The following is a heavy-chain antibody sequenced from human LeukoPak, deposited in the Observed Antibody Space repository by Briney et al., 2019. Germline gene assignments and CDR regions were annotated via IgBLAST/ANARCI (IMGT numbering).Heavy chain of an antibody. Sequence: PSETLSLTCTVSGGSISSSSYYWGWIRQPPGKGLEWIRSIYYSGSTYYNPSLKSRVTISVDTSKNQFSLKLSSVTAADTAVYYCASGPPYYYDTGKFDYWGQGTLVTVSS. CDR2: IYYSGST. CDR1: GGSISSSSYY. CDR3: ASGPPYYYDTGKFDY. D-gene: IGHD3-10*01. J-gene: IGHJ4*02. V-gene: IGHV4-39*01.